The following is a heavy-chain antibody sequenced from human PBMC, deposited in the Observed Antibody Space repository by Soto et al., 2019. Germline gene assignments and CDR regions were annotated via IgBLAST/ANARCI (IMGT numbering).Heavy chain of an antibody. CDR2: INHSGST. CDR1: GVSFSGYY. Sequence: PSETLSLTCAVYGVSFSGYYWTWILQPPGTGLEWIGEINHSGSTNYNPSLKSRVTISVDTSKNQFSLKLTSVTAADTAVYYCAREKYTAFFDCWGQGTLVTVAS. J-gene: IGHJ4*02. V-gene: IGHV4-34*01. CDR3: AREKYTAFFDC. D-gene: IGHD2-2*02.